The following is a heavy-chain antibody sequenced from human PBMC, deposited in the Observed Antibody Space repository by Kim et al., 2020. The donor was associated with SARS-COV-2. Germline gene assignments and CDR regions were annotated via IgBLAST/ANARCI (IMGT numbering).Heavy chain of an antibody. CDR1: GYTFTSYD. D-gene: IGHD6-19*01. Sequence: ASVKVSCKASGYTFTSYDINWVRQATGQGLEWMGWMNPNSGNTGYAQKFQGRVTMTRNTSISTAYMELSSLRSEDTAVYYCAASSGWIYYYYYGMDVWGQGTTVTVSS. CDR2: MNPNSGNT. V-gene: IGHV1-8*01. CDR3: AASSGWIYYYYYGMDV. J-gene: IGHJ6*02.